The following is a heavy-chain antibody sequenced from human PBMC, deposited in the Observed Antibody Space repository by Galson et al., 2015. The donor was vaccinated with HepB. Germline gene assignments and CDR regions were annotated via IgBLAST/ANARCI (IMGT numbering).Heavy chain of an antibody. Sequence: SLRLSCAASGFTFSSYAMSWVRQAPGKGLEWVSAISGSGGSTYYADSVKGRFTISRNNSKNTLYLQMNSLRAEDTAVYYYAKDEGYCGGDCYSNFDYWGQGTLVTVSS. V-gene: IGHV3-23*01. D-gene: IGHD2-21*02. CDR3: AKDEGYCGGDCYSNFDY. CDR1: GFTFSSYA. J-gene: IGHJ4*02. CDR2: ISGSGGST.